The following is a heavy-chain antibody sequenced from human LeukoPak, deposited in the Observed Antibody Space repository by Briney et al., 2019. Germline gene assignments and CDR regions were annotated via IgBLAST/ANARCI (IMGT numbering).Heavy chain of an antibody. CDR1: GFTFSTYE. CDR2: ISSSGSI. D-gene: IGHD4-23*01. V-gene: IGHV3-48*03. CDR3: AREGYGGTSDAFDI. J-gene: IGHJ3*02. Sequence: GGSLRLSCATSGFTFSTYEMDWVRQAPGKGLEWVSYISSSGSIYYTDSVKGRFTISRDNAKNSLYLQMNNLRAEDTAIYYCAREGYGGTSDAFDIWGQGTMVTVSS.